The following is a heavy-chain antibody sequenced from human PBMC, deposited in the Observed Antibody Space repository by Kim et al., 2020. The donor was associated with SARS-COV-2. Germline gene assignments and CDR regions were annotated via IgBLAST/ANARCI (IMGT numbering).Heavy chain of an antibody. V-gene: IGHV3-48*04. Sequence: GGSLRLSCAASGFTFSSYSMNWVRQAPGKGLEWVSYISSSSSTIYYADSVKGRFTISRDNAKNSLYLQMNSLRAEDTAVYYCARDSTTSYYYDSSGYYRPYYYGMDVWGQGTTVTVSS. CDR2: ISSSSSTI. D-gene: IGHD3-22*01. J-gene: IGHJ6*02. CDR3: ARDSTTSYYYDSSGYYRPYYYGMDV. CDR1: GFTFSSYS.